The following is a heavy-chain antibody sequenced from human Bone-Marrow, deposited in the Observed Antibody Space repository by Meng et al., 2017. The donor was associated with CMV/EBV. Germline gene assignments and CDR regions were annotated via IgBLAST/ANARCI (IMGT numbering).Heavy chain of an antibody. CDR1: GYTFTSYA. D-gene: IGHD2-2*01. Sequence: ASVKVSCKASGYTFTSYAMNWVRQAPGQGLEWMGWINPNSGGTNYAQKFQGRVTMTRDTSISTAYMELSRLRSDDTAVYYCARGPSRGHYYYYYGMDVWGQGTTVTVSS. CDR3: ARGPSRGHYYYYYGMDV. J-gene: IGHJ6*02. CDR2: INPNSGGT. V-gene: IGHV1-2*02.